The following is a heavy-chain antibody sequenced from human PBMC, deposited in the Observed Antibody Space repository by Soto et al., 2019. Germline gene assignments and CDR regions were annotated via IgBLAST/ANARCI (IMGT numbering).Heavy chain of an antibody. CDR2: ISWNSGSI. CDR1: GFTFDDYA. D-gene: IGHD3-3*01. CDR3: AKDPSVVIIHYFDY. J-gene: IGHJ4*02. Sequence: EVQLVESGGGLVQPGRSLRLSCAASGFTFDDYAMHWVRQAPGKGLEWVSGISWNSGSIGYADSVKGRFTISRDNAKNSLYLQMNSLRAEDTALYYCAKDPSVVIIHYFDYWGQGTLVTVSS. V-gene: IGHV3-9*01.